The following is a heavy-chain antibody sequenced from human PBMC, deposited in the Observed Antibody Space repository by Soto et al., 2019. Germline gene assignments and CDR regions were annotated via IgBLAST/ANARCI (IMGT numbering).Heavy chain of an antibody. CDR1: GFTVSSNY. CDR3: ARFNVMRYIWSGYYGGDLNWFDP. Sequence: GGSLRLSCAASGFTVSSNYMSWVRQAPGKGLEWVSVIYSGGSTYYTDSIKGRFTISRNSSKNTLYLQMNGLRAEDTAVYYCARFNVMRYIWSGYYGGDLNWFDPWGQGTLVTVSS. CDR2: IYSGGST. D-gene: IGHD3-3*01. V-gene: IGHV3-66*01. J-gene: IGHJ5*02.